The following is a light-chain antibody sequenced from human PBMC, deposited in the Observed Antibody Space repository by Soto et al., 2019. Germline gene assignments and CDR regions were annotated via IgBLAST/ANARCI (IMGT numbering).Light chain of an antibody. CDR1: QSVSSSY. V-gene: IGKV3-20*01. CDR3: QQYGSSPLVT. J-gene: IGKJ5*01. Sequence: EIVLTQSPGTLSLSPGERATLSCRASQSVSSSYLAWYQQKPGQAPRLLIYGASSRATGIPDRFSGSGSSTDFTLTISRLEPEDFAVYYCQQYGSSPLVTFGQGTRLEMK. CDR2: GAS.